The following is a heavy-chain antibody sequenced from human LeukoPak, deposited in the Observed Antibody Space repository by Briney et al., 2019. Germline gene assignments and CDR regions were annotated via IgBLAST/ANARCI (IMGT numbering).Heavy chain of an antibody. CDR3: ARGKRGYRYGYDY. D-gene: IGHD5-18*01. J-gene: IGHJ4*02. CDR2: IYSGGST. Sequence: GGSLRLSCAASGFTVSSNYMSWVRQAPGKGLEWVSVIYSGGSTYYADSVKGRFTISRDNAKNSLYLQMNSLRAEDTAVYYCARGKRGYRYGYDYWGQGTLVTVSS. V-gene: IGHV3-53*01. CDR1: GFTVSSNY.